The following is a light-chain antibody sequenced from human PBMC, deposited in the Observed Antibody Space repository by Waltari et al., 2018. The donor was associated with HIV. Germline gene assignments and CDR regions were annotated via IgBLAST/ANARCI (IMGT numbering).Light chain of an antibody. CDR3: QQYGSAPPIT. CDR2: NTY. Sequence: EIVLTQSPGTLSLSPGERATLSCRASQYVSNNYLAWYQQTPGQAPRLLIYNTYNRATGIPDRFSGIGSGTDFTLTISRLEPEDFAIYYCQQYGSAPPITFGGGTKVEI. V-gene: IGKV3-20*01. CDR1: QYVSNNY. J-gene: IGKJ4*01.